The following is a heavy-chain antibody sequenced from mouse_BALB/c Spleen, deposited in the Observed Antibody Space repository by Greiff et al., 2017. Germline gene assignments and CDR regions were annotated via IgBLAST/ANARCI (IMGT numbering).Heavy chain of an antibody. CDR2: IRNKANGYTT. Sequence: EVQGVESGGGLVQPGGSLRLSCATSGFTFTDYYMSWVRQPPGKALEWLGFIRNKANGYTTEYSASVKGRFTISRDNSQSILYLQMNTLRAEDSATYYCARDMEDTCAMDYWGQGTSVTVSS. CDR3: ARDMEDTCAMDY. CDR1: GFTFTDYY. D-gene: IGHD5-1-1*01. V-gene: IGHV7-3*02. J-gene: IGHJ4*01.